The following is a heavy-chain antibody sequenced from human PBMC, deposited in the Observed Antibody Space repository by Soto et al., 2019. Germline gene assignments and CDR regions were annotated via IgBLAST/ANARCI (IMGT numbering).Heavy chain of an antibody. D-gene: IGHD3-10*01. CDR2: INHSGST. V-gene: IGHV4-34*01. J-gene: IGHJ4*02. Sequence: KASETLSLTCAVYGGSFSGYYWSWIRQPPGKGLEWIGEINHSGSTNYNPSLKSRVTISVDTSKNRFSLKLSSVTAADTAVYYCARYPPRRYYGSGSYYYFDYWGQGTLVTVSS. CDR3: ARYPPRRYYGSGSYYYFDY. CDR1: GGSFSGYY.